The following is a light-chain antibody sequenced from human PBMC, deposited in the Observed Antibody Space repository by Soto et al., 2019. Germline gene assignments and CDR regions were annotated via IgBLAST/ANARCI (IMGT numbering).Light chain of an antibody. V-gene: IGLV2-14*01. J-gene: IGLJ1*01. CDR3: TSFTTSTTYV. CDR2: DVT. CDR1: SSDGGGYNS. Sequence: QSVLTPPASVSGFPGQSITISCTGTSSDGGGYNSVSWYRQEPGKAPKLMIYDVTSRPSGVSNRFSGCKSGNTASLTISGLPPAYEAAYYCTSFTTSTTYVFGTGAKGTVL.